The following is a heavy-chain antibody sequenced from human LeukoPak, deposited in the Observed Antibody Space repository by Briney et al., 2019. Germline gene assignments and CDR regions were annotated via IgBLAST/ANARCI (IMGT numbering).Heavy chain of an antibody. J-gene: IGHJ4*02. Sequence: GGSLRLSCVASEFTFSYYWMYWVRQPPGQGLVSVSRISSDGSSTTYAESMKGRFTISRDNAKNTLYLQMNSLRAEDTAIYYCARDDSNGIDYWGQGTLVTVSS. CDR3: ARDDSNGIDY. V-gene: IGHV3-74*01. CDR2: ISSDGSST. CDR1: EFTFSYYW. D-gene: IGHD6-19*01.